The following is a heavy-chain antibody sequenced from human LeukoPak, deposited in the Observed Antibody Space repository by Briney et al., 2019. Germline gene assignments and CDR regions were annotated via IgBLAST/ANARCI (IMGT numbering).Heavy chain of an antibody. D-gene: IGHD6-25*01. V-gene: IGHV1-8*01. Sequence: ASVKVSCKASGYTFTSYDINWVRQAPGQGLERMGWMNPNIANTGYAQKFQGRVTMTRNTSISTAYMELSSLRSEDTAVYDCARVPSGGNKFDPWGQGTLVTVSS. CDR3: ARVPSGGNKFDP. CDR2: MNPNIANT. CDR1: GYTFTSYD. J-gene: IGHJ5*02.